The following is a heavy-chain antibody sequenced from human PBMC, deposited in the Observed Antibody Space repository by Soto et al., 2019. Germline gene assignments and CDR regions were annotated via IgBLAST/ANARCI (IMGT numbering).Heavy chain of an antibody. V-gene: IGHV4-34*01. D-gene: IGHD3-10*01. CDR3: ARALDYGSGSSSARFDP. J-gene: IGHJ5*02. CDR2: INHSGST. Sequence: QVQLQQWGAGLLKPSETLSLTCAVYGGSFSGYYWSWIRRPPGKGLEWIGEINHSGSTNYNPSLKSRVTISVDTSKNQFSLKLSSVTAADTAVYYCARALDYGSGSSSARFDPWGQGTLVTVSS. CDR1: GGSFSGYY.